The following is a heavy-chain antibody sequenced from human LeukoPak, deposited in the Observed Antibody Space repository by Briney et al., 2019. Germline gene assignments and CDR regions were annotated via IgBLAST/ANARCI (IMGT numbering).Heavy chain of an antibody. V-gene: IGHV3-30-3*01. J-gene: IGHJ4*02. D-gene: IGHD6-13*01. Sequence: PGGSLRLSCAASRFTFSSYAMHWVRQAPGKGLEWVAVISYDGSNEYYADSVKGRFTISRDNSRNTLYLQMNSLRAEDTAVYYCARDLAAGTYPPRYFDYWGQGTLVTVSS. CDR1: RFTFSSYA. CDR3: ARDLAAGTYPPRYFDY. CDR2: ISYDGSNE.